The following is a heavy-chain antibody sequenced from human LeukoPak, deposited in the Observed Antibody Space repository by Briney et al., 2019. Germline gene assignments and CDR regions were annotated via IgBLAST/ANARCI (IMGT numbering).Heavy chain of an antibody. J-gene: IGHJ4*02. CDR3: AHRTYYDILTGYYHDFDY. D-gene: IGHD3-9*01. CDR2: IYWDDDK. Sequence: SGPTLVNPTQTLTLTCTFSGFSLSTSGVGVGWIRQPPGKALEWLALIYWDDDKRYSPSLKSRLTITKDTSKNQVVLTMTNMDPVDTAIYYCAHRTYYDILTGYYHDFDYWGQGTLVTVSS. CDR1: GFSLSTSGVG. V-gene: IGHV2-5*02.